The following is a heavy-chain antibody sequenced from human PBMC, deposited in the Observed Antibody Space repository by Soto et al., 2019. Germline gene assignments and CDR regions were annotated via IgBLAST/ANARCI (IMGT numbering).Heavy chain of an antibody. CDR2: IIPIFGTA. J-gene: IGHJ4*02. V-gene: IGHV1-69*01. D-gene: IGHD4-17*01. CDR3: ARGVRTYGGNLNPFDY. Sequence: QVQLVQSGAEVKKPGSSVNVSCKASGGTFSSYAISWVRQAPGQGRAWMGGIIPIFGTANYAQKFQGRVTITADESTSTAYMELSSLIYEDTAVYYCARGVRTYGGNLNPFDYWGQGTLVTVSS. CDR1: GGTFSSYA.